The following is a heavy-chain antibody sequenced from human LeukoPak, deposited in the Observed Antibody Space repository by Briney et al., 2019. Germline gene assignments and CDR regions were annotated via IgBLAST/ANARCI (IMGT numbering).Heavy chain of an antibody. CDR1: GFTFSSYA. V-gene: IGHV3-23*01. CDR3: AKEVVVAVAAHYIDY. Sequence: GGSLRLSCAASGFTFSSYAMSWVRQAPGKGLEWVSVISGSGGSTWYADSVKGRFTISRDNSKNTLYLQMNSLRPEDTAVYYCAKEVVVAVAAHYIDYWGQGTLVTVSS. CDR2: ISGSGGST. D-gene: IGHD2-15*01. J-gene: IGHJ4*02.